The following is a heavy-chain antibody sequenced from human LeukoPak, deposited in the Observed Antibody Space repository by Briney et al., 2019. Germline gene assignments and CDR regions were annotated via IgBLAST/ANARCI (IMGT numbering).Heavy chain of an antibody. J-gene: IGHJ6*02. D-gene: IGHD3-3*01. CDR2: INPNSGNT. Sequence: ASVKVSCKASGYTFTSYDINWVRQATGQGLEWMGWINPNSGNTGYAQKFQGRVTMTRNTSIRTAYMELSSLRSEDTAVYYCARGPSPAFKIFGVVTRYYGMDVWGQGITVTVSS. V-gene: IGHV1-8*01. CDR3: ARGPSPAFKIFGVVTRYYGMDV. CDR1: GYTFTSYD.